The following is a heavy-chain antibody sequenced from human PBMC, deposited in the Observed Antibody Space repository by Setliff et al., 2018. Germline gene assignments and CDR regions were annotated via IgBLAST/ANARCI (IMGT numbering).Heavy chain of an antibody. V-gene: IGHV1-3*01. D-gene: IGHD3-22*01. Sequence: ASVKVSCKASGYTFTGYYMHWVRQAPGQGLEWMGWINAGNGNTKYSQKFQGGVTITRDTSASTAYMELSSLTSEDTAVYYCARRPYDSSGYFNYWGQGTLVTAPQ. CDR3: ARRPYDSSGYFNY. CDR2: INAGNGNT. CDR1: GYTFTGYY. J-gene: IGHJ4*02.